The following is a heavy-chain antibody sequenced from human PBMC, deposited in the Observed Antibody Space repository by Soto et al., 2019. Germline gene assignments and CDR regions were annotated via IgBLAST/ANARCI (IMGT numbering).Heavy chain of an antibody. CDR2: MNPSTGNS. CDR1: GYTFTTYD. CDR3: ASGPVGDWLLKY. J-gene: IGHJ4*02. V-gene: IGHV1-8*01. D-gene: IGHD3-3*01. Sequence: QVQLVQSGAEVAKPGASVKVSCKASGYTFTTYDIHWVRQATGQGLEWMGWMNPSTGNSRFAQQFLGRVPMTRDTSISTASMELSGLRSDDTAIYYCASGPVGDWLLKYWGQGTLVTVSS.